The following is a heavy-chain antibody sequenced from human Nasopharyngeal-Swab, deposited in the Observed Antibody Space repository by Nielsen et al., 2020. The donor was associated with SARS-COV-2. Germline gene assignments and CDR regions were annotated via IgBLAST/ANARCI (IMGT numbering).Heavy chain of an antibody. J-gene: IGHJ3*02. CDR3: ARVGVYYDILTGNRNAFDI. D-gene: IGHD3-9*01. V-gene: IGHV4-59*01. CDR1: GGSISSYY. CDR2: IYYSGRT. Sequence: SETLSLTCTVSGGSISSYYWSWIRQPPGKGLEWIGYIYYSGRTNYNPSLKSRVTISVDTSKNQFSLKLTSVTAAETAVYYCARVGVYYDILTGNRNAFDIWGQGTMVTVSS.